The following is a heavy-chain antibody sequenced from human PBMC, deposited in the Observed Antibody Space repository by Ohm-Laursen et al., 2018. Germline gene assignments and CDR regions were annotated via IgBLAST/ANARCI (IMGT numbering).Heavy chain of an antibody. Sequence: TLSLTCTVSGGAISNYYWSWIRQPTGKGLEWIGHINYSGNTNYNPSIKSRLTISVDTSKNQFSLKLSSVTAADTAVYYCARQEGYCSSTSCYEVWFDPWGQGTLVTVSS. J-gene: IGHJ5*02. CDR2: INYSGNT. D-gene: IGHD2-2*01. CDR1: GGAISNYY. CDR3: ARQEGYCSSTSCYEVWFDP. V-gene: IGHV4-59*08.